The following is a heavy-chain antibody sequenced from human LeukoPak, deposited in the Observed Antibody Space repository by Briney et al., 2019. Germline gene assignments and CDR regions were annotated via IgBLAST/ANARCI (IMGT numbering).Heavy chain of an antibody. D-gene: IGHD3-16*02. J-gene: IGHJ5*02. CDR3: ASATIIWGSYRSWLDP. Sequence: ASVKVSCKVIGTTLTRLSIHWVRQAPGKGLEWMGGRDPEYGETIYAQDFQGRITMTQDTSRDTAFLELNRLTSEGTALYYCASATIIWGSYRSWLDPWGQGSLVTVSS. CDR2: RDPEYGET. V-gene: IGHV1-24*01. CDR1: GTTLTRLS.